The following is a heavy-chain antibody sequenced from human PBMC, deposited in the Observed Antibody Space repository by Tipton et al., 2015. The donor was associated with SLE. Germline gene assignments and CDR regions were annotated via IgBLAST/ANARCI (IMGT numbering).Heavy chain of an antibody. D-gene: IGHD2-15*01. CDR2: IYFSGSN. CDR3: SRGTHANGWSD. J-gene: IGHJ4*02. V-gene: IGHV4-39*01. CDR1: GGSISSSSW. Sequence: TLSLTCNVSGGSISSSSWWGWIRQPPGKGLEWIGSIYFSGSNYYNPSLQSRLTISRDTSKNQFSLKVTSVTPEDTAVYYCSRGTHANGWSDWGQGTLVTVSS.